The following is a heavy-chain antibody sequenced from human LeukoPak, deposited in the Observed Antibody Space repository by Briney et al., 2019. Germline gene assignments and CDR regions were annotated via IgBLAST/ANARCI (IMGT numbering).Heavy chain of an antibody. Sequence: GGSLRLSCAASGFTFSDYYMSWIRQAPGKGLEWVSYISSSGSTIYYADSVKGRFTISRDNAKNSLYLQMNSLRAEDTAVYYCVRVPVAGTGRNYYYYYYMDVWGKGTTVTVSS. CDR1: GFTFSDYY. V-gene: IGHV3-11*01. D-gene: IGHD6-19*01. J-gene: IGHJ6*03. CDR3: VRVPVAGTGRNYYYYYYMDV. CDR2: ISSSGSTI.